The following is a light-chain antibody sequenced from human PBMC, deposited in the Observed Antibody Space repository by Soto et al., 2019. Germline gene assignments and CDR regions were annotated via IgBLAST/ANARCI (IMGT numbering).Light chain of an antibody. CDR2: AAS. Sequence: DIQMTQSPSTLSASVGDRVTITCRASQAVRNSLAWYQQKPGKPPKVLIYAASTLQSGVPSRFSGSGSGTDFTLSISSLQPEDVATYYCQKYYSAPWTFGQGTKVDIK. CDR3: QKYYSAPWT. V-gene: IGKV1-27*01. CDR1: QAVRNS. J-gene: IGKJ1*01.